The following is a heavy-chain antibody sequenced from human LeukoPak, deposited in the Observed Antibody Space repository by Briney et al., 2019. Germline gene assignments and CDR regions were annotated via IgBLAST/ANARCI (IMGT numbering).Heavy chain of an antibody. V-gene: IGHV3-64*01. Sequence: GGSLRLSCAASGFTFSSYAMHWVRQAPGKGLEYVSAISSNGGSTYYANSVKGRFTIFRDNSKNTLYLQMGSLRAEDMAVYYCASGAGGITGTIYDYWGQGTLVTVSS. CDR3: ASGAGGITGTIYDY. CDR1: GFTFSSYA. CDR2: ISSNGGST. D-gene: IGHD1-20*01. J-gene: IGHJ4*02.